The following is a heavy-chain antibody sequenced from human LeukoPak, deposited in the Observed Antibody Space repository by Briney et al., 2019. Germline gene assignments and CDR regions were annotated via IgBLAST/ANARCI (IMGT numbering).Heavy chain of an antibody. D-gene: IGHD5-24*01. Sequence: SETLSLTCTVSGGSISSSSYYWGWIRQPPGKGLEWIGSIYYSGSTYYNPSLKSRVTISVDTSKNQFSLKLSSVTAADTAVYYCARDSGGWLQLDYWGQGTLVTVSS. CDR1: GGSISSSSYY. V-gene: IGHV4-39*07. CDR3: ARDSGGWLQLDY. CDR2: IYYSGST. J-gene: IGHJ4*02.